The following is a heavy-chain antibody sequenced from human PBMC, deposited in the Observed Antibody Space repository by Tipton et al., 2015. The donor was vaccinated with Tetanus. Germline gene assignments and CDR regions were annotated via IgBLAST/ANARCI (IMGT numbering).Heavy chain of an antibody. V-gene: IGHV4-59*01. D-gene: IGHD3-10*01. CDR1: GGSISTYH. CDR2: VDYFGST. CDR3: ARSFRPRRITMVRGALGYFDY. Sequence: TLSLTCTVSGGSISTYHWNWIRQSPGKGLEWIGYVDYFGSTKINPSLKSRVAMSVDTAENQLSLRLTSVTSADTAVYYCARSFRPRRITMVRGALGYFDYWGQGTLVTVSS. J-gene: IGHJ4*02.